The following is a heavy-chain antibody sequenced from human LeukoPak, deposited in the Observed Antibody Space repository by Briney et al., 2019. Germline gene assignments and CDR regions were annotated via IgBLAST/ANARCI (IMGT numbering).Heavy chain of an antibody. CDR3: ARGTMVRGVILDY. J-gene: IGHJ4*02. CDR1: GYTFTGFY. V-gene: IGHV1-2*02. Sequence: ASVKVSCKASGYTFTGFYIHWVRQAPGQGLEWMGWINPNSGGTKYAQRFQGRVTMTRDTSISTAYMELSRLRSDDTAVYYCARGTMVRGVILDYWGQGTLVTVSS. CDR2: INPNSGGT. D-gene: IGHD3-10*01.